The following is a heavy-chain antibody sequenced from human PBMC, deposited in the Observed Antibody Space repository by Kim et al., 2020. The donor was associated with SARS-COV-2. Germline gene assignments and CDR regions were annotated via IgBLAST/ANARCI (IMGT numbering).Heavy chain of an antibody. Sequence: GGSLRLSCAASGFTFSSYAMSWVRQAPGKGLEWVSAISGSGGSTYYADSVKGRFTISRDNSKNTLYLQMNSLRAEDTAVYYCAKGCYYGSGSGDSYWYFDLWGRGTLVTVSS. CDR1: GFTFSSYA. J-gene: IGHJ2*01. CDR3: AKGCYYGSGSGDSYWYFDL. CDR2: ISGSGGST. V-gene: IGHV3-23*01. D-gene: IGHD3-10*01.